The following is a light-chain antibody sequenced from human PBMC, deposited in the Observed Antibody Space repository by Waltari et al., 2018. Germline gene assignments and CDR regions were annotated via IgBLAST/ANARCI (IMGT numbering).Light chain of an antibody. CDR1: SSDVGVYNY. Sequence: QSALTQPASVSGSPGQAITISCTGTSSDVGVYNYVSWYQQHPGKAPTPMIYDVSNRPSGVSNRFSGSKSGNTASLTISGLQAEDEADYYCSSYTSSSTLEVVFGGGTKLTVL. CDR3: SSYTSSSTLEVV. V-gene: IGLV2-14*03. J-gene: IGLJ2*01. CDR2: DVS.